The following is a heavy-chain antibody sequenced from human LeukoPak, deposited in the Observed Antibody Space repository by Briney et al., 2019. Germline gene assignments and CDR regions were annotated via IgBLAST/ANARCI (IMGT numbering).Heavy chain of an antibody. Sequence: RPSETLSLTCTVSGGSISSSSYYWGWIRQPPGKGLEWIGSIYYSGSTYYNPSLKSRVTISVDTSKNQFSLKLSSVTAADTAVYYCASGYYDFWSGYYYWGQGTLVTVSS. CDR1: GGSISSSSYY. V-gene: IGHV4-39*07. CDR3: ASGYYDFWSGYYY. CDR2: IYYSGST. J-gene: IGHJ4*02. D-gene: IGHD3-3*01.